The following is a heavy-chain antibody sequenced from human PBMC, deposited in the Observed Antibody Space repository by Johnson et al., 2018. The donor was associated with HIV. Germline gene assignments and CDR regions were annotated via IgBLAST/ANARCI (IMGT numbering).Heavy chain of an antibody. Sequence: VLLVESGGGVVQPGRSLRLSCAASGFTFSSYWMSWVRQAPGKGLEWVANIKQDGSEKYYVDSVKGRFTISRDNSKNTLYLQMNSLRVEDTAVYYCAKVAVATAAGGVALDIWGPGTMVTVSS. J-gene: IGHJ3*02. CDR2: IKQDGSEK. D-gene: IGHD6-13*01. CDR1: GFTFSSYW. CDR3: AKVAVATAAGGVALDI. V-gene: IGHV3-7*01.